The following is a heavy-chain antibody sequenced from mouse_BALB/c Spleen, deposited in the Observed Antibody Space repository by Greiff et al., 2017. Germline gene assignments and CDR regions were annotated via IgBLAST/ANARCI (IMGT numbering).Heavy chain of an antibody. D-gene: IGHD2-3*01. CDR2: ISDGGSYT. J-gene: IGHJ4*01. Sequence: EVKLVESGGGLVKPGGSLKLSCAASGFTFSDYYMYWVRQTPEKRLEWVATISDGGSYTYYPDSVKGRFTISRDNAKNNLYLQMSSLKSEDTAMYYCARDRNYDCYYGVMDYWGQGTSVTVSS. V-gene: IGHV5-4*02. CDR3: ARDRNYDCYYGVMDY. CDR1: GFTFSDYY.